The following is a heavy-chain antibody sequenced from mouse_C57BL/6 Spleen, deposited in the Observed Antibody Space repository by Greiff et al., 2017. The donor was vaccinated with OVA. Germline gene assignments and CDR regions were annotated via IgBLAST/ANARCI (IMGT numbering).Heavy chain of an antibody. D-gene: IGHD2-3*01. CDR2: IHPNSGST. Sequence: VQLQQPGAELVKPGASVKLSCKASGYTFTSYWMHWVKQRPGQGLEWIGMIHPNSGSTNYNEKFKSKATLTVDKSSSTAYMQLSSLTSEDSAVYYCAREGYDPLFAYWGQGTLVTVSA. CDR3: AREGYDPLFAY. J-gene: IGHJ3*01. V-gene: IGHV1-64*01. CDR1: GYTFTSYW.